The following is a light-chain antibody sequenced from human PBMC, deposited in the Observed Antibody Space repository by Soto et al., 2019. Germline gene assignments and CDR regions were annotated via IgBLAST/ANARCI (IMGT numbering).Light chain of an antibody. CDR2: EGS. J-gene: IGLJ2*01. CDR1: SSDVGSYNL. V-gene: IGLV2-23*03. CDR3: CSYAGSSTFVV. Sequence: SALTQPASVSGSPGQSITISCTGTSSDVGSYNLVSWYQQHPGKAPKLMIYEGSERPSGVSNRFSGSKSGNTASLTISGLQAEDEADYYCCSYAGSSTFVVFGGGTKLTVL.